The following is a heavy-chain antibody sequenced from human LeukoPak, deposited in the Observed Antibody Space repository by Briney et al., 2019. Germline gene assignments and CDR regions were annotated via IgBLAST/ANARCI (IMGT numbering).Heavy chain of an antibody. J-gene: IGHJ4*02. V-gene: IGHV3-74*01. CDR2: INSDGSST. CDR1: GFTFSSYW. CDR3: ASSATMIVVFDY. Sequence: GSLRLSCAASGFTFSSYWMHWVRQAPGKGLVWVSRINSDGSSTSYADSVKGRFTISRDNAKNTLYLQMNSLRAEDTAVYYCASSATMIVVFDYWGQGTLVTVSS. D-gene: IGHD3-22*01.